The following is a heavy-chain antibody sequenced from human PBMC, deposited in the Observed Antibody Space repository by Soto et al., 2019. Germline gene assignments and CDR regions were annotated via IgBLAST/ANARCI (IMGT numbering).Heavy chain of an antibody. V-gene: IGHV4-30-2*01. J-gene: IGHJ5*02. CDR2: IYHSGST. D-gene: IGHD2-15*01. CDR3: ARGWCSGGSCQVDWFDP. CDR1: GGSISSGGYS. Sequence: SETLSLTCAVSGGSISSGGYSWSWIRQPPGKGLEWIGYIYHSGSTYYNLSLKSRVTISEDRSKNQFSLRLSAVTAADTAVYYCARGWCSGGSCQVDWFDPWGQGTLVTVSS.